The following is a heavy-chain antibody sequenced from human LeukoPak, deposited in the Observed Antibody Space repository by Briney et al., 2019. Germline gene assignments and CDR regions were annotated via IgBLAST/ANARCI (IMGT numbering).Heavy chain of an antibody. D-gene: IGHD3-10*01. CDR2: LNPRSGNT. J-gene: IGHJ4*02. V-gene: IGHV1-8*01. CDR3: ARRIISDY. CDR1: GYTFTNYD. Sequence: PRASVKVSCKASGYTFTNYDINWVRQATGQGLEWMGWLNPRSGNTGYAQKFQGRVTMTRNTSISTAYMELSSLRSDDTAVYYCARRIISDYWGQGSLVTVSS.